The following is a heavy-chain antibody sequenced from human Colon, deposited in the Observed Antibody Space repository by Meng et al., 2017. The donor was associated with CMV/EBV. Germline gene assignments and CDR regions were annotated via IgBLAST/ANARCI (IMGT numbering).Heavy chain of an antibody. J-gene: IGHJ4*02. CDR1: GYTFTGYW. V-gene: IGHV1-2*06. CDR3: TREGFDY. CDR2: IKPSTGDT. Sequence: QVQLVQSGVAVKKPGASVNLSCKASGYTFTGYWMHWVRQAPGQGLEWMGRIKPSTGDTNYAQNFQGRVTVTRDTSISTVYMEVNSLTSDDTAVYYCTREGFDYWGQGALVTVSS.